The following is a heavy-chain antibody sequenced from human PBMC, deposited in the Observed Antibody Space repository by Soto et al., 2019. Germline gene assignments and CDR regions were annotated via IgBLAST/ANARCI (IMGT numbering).Heavy chain of an antibody. CDR3: PRVRAAWNVLGSWFDP. Sequence: QVQLVESGGGVVQPGTSLRLACATSGFPFSNYAMHWVRQAPGKGLEWVAVIWSDGSTKHYGDSVKGRFIISRDNSKDIVFLQMNSLTAEDTAVYHCPRVRAAWNVLGSWFDPWGQGTLVTVSS. D-gene: IGHD1-1*01. J-gene: IGHJ5*02. V-gene: IGHV3-33*01. CDR2: IWSDGSTK. CDR1: GFPFSNYA.